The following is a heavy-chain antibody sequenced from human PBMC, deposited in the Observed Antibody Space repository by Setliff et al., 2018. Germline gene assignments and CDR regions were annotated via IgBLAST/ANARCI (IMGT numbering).Heavy chain of an antibody. D-gene: IGHD6-13*01. CDR2: ISSSSSTI. CDR1: GFTFSSYS. J-gene: IGHJ3*02. Sequence: QPGGSLRLSCAASGFTFSSYSMNWVRQAPGKGLEWVSYISSSSSTIYYADSVKGRFTISRDNAKNSLYLQMNSLRAEDTAVYYCARRRLYSSSWFEGAFDIWGQGTMVTVSS. CDR3: ARRRLYSSSWFEGAFDI. V-gene: IGHV3-48*01.